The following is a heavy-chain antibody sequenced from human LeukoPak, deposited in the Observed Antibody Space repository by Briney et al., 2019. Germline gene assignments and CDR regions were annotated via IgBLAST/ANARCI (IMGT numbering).Heavy chain of an antibody. J-gene: IGHJ4*02. Sequence: PGRSLRLSCAASGFTFSSYAMHWVRQAPGKGLEWVAVLSYDGSNKYYADSVKGRFTISRDNSKNTLYLQMNSLRAEDTAVYYCARGLPPIDYYFDYWGQGTLVTVSS. CDR1: GFTFSSYA. D-gene: IGHD3-16*01. CDR2: LSYDGSNK. CDR3: ARGLPPIDYYFDY. V-gene: IGHV3-30-3*01.